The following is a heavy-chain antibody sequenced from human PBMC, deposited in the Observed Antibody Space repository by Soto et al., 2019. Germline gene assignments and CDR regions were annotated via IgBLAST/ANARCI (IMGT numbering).Heavy chain of an antibody. V-gene: IGHV4-59*01. Sequence: SDTLSLTCTFYGDSITSYSWSCIWQTPGKGLELIGNIHYNGNTKYSPSLKSRVTMSVDTSKNHFSLKLISVTTADTAVYFCARDQLYYYDSFGRPLYGLDIWGQGTMVT. CDR2: IHYNGNT. CDR1: GDSITSYS. D-gene: IGHD3-22*01. CDR3: ARDQLYYYDSFGRPLYGLDI. J-gene: IGHJ3*02.